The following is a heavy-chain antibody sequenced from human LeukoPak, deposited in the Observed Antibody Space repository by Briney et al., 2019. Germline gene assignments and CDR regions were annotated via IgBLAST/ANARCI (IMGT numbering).Heavy chain of an antibody. D-gene: IGHD3-3*01. CDR1: GGSISSYY. V-gene: IGHV4-4*07. J-gene: IGHJ6*03. CDR2: IYTSGST. Sequence: PSETLSLTCTVSGGSISSYYWSWIRQPAGKGLEWIGRIYTSGSTNYNPSLKSRVTMSVDTSKNQFSLKLSSVTAADTAVYYCARASYYDFWSGYPAGGYYYYMDVWGKGTTVTVSS. CDR3: ARASYYDFWSGYPAGGYYYYMDV.